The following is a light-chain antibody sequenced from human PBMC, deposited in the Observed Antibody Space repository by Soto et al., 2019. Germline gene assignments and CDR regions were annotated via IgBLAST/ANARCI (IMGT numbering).Light chain of an antibody. CDR2: GAS. CDR3: QQYNNWWT. J-gene: IGKJ1*01. V-gene: IGKV3-15*01. Sequence: EKVMTQSPATLSLSPGEKATLSPRASQSVSSNLAWYQQKPGQAPRLLIYGASTRATGIPARFSGSGSGTEFTLTISSLXSEDFAVYYCQQYNNWWTFGQGTKVDIK. CDR1: QSVSSN.